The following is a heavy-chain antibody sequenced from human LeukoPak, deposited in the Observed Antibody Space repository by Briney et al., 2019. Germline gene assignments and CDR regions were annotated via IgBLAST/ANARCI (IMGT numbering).Heavy chain of an antibody. J-gene: IGHJ4*02. V-gene: IGHV3-23*01. CDR1: GFTFSSHA. CDR3: AKDPYGTRYFDY. D-gene: IGHD2-2*01. CDR2: LSGSGYNT. Sequence: GGSLRLSCAASGFTFSSHALSWVRQAPGKGLEWVSSLSGSGYNTYYADSVKGRFTISRDNSKSTVYLQMNSLRAEDAAVYYCAKDPYGTRYFDYWGQGTLVTVSS.